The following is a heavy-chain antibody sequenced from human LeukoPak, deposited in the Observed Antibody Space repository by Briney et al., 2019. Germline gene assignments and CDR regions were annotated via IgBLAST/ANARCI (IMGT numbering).Heavy chain of an antibody. J-gene: IGHJ3*02. CDR2: ISSSGTTK. Sequence: GGSLRLSCEASGFTFSSYEMNWVRQGPGKGLEWVSYISSSGTTKYYADSVKGRFTLSRDNAKKSLSLQMNSLRAEDTAIYYCARSNRDAFDMWGQGTVVTVSS. CDR3: ARSNRDAFDM. V-gene: IGHV3-48*03. D-gene: IGHD2/OR15-2a*01. CDR1: GFTFSSYE.